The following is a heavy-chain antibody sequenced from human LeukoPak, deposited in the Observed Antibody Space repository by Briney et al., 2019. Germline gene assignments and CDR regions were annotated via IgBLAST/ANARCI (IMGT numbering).Heavy chain of an antibody. CDR1: GFTFTNYW. D-gene: IGHD6-19*01. CDR2: IKPDGSEQ. Sequence: GGFLRLSCAASGFTFTNYWMSWVRQAPGKGLEWVANIKPDGSEQYYVDSVKGRFTISRDNAKNSLYLQMNSLRAEDTAVYYCARVRGWYDYFDYWGQGTLVPVSS. V-gene: IGHV3-7*01. CDR3: ARVRGWYDYFDY. J-gene: IGHJ4*02.